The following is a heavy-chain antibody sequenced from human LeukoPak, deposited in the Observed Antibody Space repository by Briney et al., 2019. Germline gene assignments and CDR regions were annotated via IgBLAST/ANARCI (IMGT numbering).Heavy chain of an antibody. J-gene: IGHJ6*03. CDR1: GYTFTSYD. CDR3: ARRHYGDYYYYYMDV. V-gene: IGHV1-8*03. D-gene: IGHD4-17*01. CDR2: MNPNSGNT. Sequence: GASVKVSCKASGYTFTSYDINWVRQATGQGLEWMGWMNPNSGNTGYAQKFQGRVTITRNTSISTAYMELSSLRSEDTAVYYCARRHYGDYYYYYMDVWGKGTTVTISS.